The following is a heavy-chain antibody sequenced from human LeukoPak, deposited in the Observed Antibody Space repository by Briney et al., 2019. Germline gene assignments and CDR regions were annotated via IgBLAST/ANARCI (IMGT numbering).Heavy chain of an antibody. V-gene: IGHV3-23*01. J-gene: IGHJ3*02. CDR1: GFTFSSHA. Sequence: GGSLRLSCAASGFTFSSHAMSWVRQAPGKGLEWVSCIGGSGGSTHYTDSVKGRFTISRDNSKNTLNLQMNSLRAEDTAVYYCAKHSSGWYNDAFDKWGQGTMVTVSS. CDR2: IGGSGGST. CDR3: AKHSSGWYNDAFDK. D-gene: IGHD6-19*01.